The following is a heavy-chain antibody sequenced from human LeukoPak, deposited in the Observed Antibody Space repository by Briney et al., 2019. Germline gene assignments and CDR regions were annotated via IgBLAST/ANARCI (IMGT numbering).Heavy chain of an antibody. CDR3: ARGTPKVYYYYYMDV. D-gene: IGHD2-15*01. Sequence: SETLSLTCTVSGASISSYYWNWIRQPPGKELEWIGDVYYSGITSYNPSLKSRVTISVDTSKNQFSLKLSSVTAADTAVYYCARGTPKVYYYYYMDVWGKGTTVTVSS. CDR2: VYYSGIT. J-gene: IGHJ6*03. V-gene: IGHV4-59*08. CDR1: GASISSYY.